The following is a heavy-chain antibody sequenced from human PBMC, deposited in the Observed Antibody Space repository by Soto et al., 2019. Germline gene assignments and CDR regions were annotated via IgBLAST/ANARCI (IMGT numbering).Heavy chain of an antibody. V-gene: IGHV3-11*06. CDR3: ARFLSSRSMDV. J-gene: IGHJ6*02. CDR2: ISSSSALI. D-gene: IGHD3-3*01. Sequence: QAPGKGLEWISHISSSSALINYADSVKGRFTISRDNAKNSLYLQMNSLRAEVTAVYYCARFLSSRSMDVWGQGTMVTVSS.